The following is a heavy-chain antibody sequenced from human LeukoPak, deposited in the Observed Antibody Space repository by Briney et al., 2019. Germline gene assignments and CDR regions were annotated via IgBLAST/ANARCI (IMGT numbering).Heavy chain of an antibody. J-gene: IGHJ4*02. CDR3: AREVRSSGYSLDY. D-gene: IGHD3-22*01. CDR1: GGSISSYY. CDR2: IYSSGST. V-gene: IGHV4-4*07. Sequence: SETLSLTCTVSGGSISSYYWSWIRQPAGKGLEWIGRIYSSGSTNYNPSLKSRVTMSVETSKTQFSLKLRSVTAADTAVYYCAREVRSSGYSLDYWGQGTLVTASS.